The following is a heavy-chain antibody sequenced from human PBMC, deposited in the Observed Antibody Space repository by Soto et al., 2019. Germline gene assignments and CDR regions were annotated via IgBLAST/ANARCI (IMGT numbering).Heavy chain of an antibody. CDR1: GFTFSAYA. V-gene: IGHV3-48*02. CDR3: ARDWDIVILSVPIPNYNYGMDV. J-gene: IGHJ6*02. D-gene: IGHD2-15*01. CDR2: ISSRSDTL. Sequence: GSLRLSCEGSGFTFSAYAMNWVRQAPGKGLEWVSYISSRSDTLYYADSVKGRFTISRDNAKNSVYLQVNNLRDEDTAVYYCARDWDIVILSVPIPNYNYGMDVWGQGTTVTVSS.